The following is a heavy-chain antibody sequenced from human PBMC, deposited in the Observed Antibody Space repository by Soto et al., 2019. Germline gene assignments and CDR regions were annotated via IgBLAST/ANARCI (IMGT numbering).Heavy chain of an antibody. V-gene: IGHV1-18*04. CDR3: ARTPKTFYYDSSGYYYPRFDY. D-gene: IGHD3-22*01. Sequence: ASVKVSCKASGYTFTSYGISWVRQAPGQGLEWMGWISAYNGNTNYAQKLQGRVTMTTDTSTSTAYMELRSLRSDDTAVYYCARTPKTFYYDSSGYYYPRFDYWGQGTLVTVSS. CDR1: GYTFTSYG. J-gene: IGHJ4*02. CDR2: ISAYNGNT.